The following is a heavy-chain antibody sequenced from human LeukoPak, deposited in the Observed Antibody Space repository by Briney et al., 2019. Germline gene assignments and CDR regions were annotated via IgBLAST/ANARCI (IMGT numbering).Heavy chain of an antibody. CDR1: GFTFSSYS. V-gene: IGHV3-21*01. CDR2: ISSSSSYI. D-gene: IGHD1-14*01. Sequence: GGSLSLSCAASGFTFSSYSMNWVRHAPGKGLEWVSSISSSSSYIYYADSVKGRFTISRDNAKNSLYLQMNSLGAEDTAVYYCAGPPGSENDYWGQGTLVTVSS. J-gene: IGHJ4*02. CDR3: AGPPGSENDY.